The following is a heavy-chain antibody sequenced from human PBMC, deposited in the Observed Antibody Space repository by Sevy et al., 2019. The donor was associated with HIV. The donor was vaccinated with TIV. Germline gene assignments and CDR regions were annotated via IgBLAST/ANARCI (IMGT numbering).Heavy chain of an antibody. CDR3: TTDSKSRGFSAGLDY. CDR1: GFTFSNAW. V-gene: IGHV3-15*01. CDR2: IKRKTDSGTT. Sequence: GGSLRLSCAASGFTFSNAWMSWVRQAPGKGLEWVGRIKRKTDSGTTDYAEPVKGRFTISRINSKNTLYLQMNSLKTEDTAIYYCTTDSKSRGFSAGLDYWGQGTLVTVSS. D-gene: IGHD3-10*01. J-gene: IGHJ4*02.